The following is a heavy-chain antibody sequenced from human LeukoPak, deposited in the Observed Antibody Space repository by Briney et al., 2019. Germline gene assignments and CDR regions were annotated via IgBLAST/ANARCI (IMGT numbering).Heavy chain of an antibody. J-gene: IGHJ5*02. CDR2: INSDGSST. V-gene: IGHV3-74*01. CDR1: GFTFSSYW. CDR3: ARDRSPFVWFGERDWFDP. D-gene: IGHD3-10*01. Sequence: GGSLRLSCAASGFTFSSYWMHWVRQAPGKGLVWVSRINSDGSSTSYADSVKGRFTISRDNAKNTLYLQMNSLRAEDTAVYYCARDRSPFVWFGERDWFDPWGQGTLVTVSS.